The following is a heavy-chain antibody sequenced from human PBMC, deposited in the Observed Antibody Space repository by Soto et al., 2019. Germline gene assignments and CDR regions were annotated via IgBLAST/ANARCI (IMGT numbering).Heavy chain of an antibody. CDR2: MNTDGSDT. Sequence: EMQLVESGGGLDQPGGSLRLSCAASGFTFSSYWMHWVRQAPGKGLVWVSRMNTDGSDTYYADSVKGRFTISRDNARNTVYLQMNCLRVEDTAVYYCAREGMGFSNWFVPRGQGTLVSVSS. V-gene: IGHV3-74*01. CDR3: AREGMGFSNWFVP. CDR1: GFTFSSYW. J-gene: IGHJ5*02. D-gene: IGHD2-8*01.